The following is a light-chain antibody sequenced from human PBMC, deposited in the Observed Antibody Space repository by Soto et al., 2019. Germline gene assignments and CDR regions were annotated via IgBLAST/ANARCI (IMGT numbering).Light chain of an antibody. J-gene: IGLJ2*01. CDR3: QSCDTSLSGFVV. V-gene: IGLV1-40*01. Sequence: QSVLTQPPSMSGAPGQRVTISCTGSSSNIGAGYDVHWYQQHPGTAPKLLIFDNNNRPSGVPDRFSGSKSDTSASLAITGLKAEDEADYYCQSCDTSLSGFVVFGGGTKLTVL. CDR2: DNN. CDR1: SSNIGAGYD.